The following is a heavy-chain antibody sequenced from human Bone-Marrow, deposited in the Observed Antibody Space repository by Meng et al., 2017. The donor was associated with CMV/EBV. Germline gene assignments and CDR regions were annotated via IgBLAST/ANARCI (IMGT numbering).Heavy chain of an antibody. Sequence: ASVKVSCKASGYTFTSYDINWVRQATGQGLEWMGWMNPNSGNTGYAQKFQGRVTITRNTSISTAYMELSSLRSDDTAVYYCARGTYDFWSGYGYYYYYGMDVWGQGTTVTASS. J-gene: IGHJ6*02. D-gene: IGHD3-3*01. CDR3: ARGTYDFWSGYGYYYYYGMDV. CDR1: GYTFTSYD. CDR2: MNPNSGNT. V-gene: IGHV1-8*03.